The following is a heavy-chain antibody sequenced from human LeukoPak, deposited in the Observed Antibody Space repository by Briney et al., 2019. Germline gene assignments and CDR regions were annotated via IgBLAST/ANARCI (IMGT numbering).Heavy chain of an antibody. CDR1: GFTFSNYA. D-gene: IGHD2-2*01. J-gene: IGHJ4*02. CDR2: MTDTGFAT. CDR3: ARAGFCSTTTCYNPFDY. V-gene: IGHV3-23*01. Sequence: GGSLRLSCAASGFTFSNYAMTWVRQAPGKGLEWVSGMTDTGFATFYADSVRGRFTISRDNSRNTLYLQMDSLRAEDTAVYYCARAGFCSTTTCYNPFDYWGRGTRVTVSS.